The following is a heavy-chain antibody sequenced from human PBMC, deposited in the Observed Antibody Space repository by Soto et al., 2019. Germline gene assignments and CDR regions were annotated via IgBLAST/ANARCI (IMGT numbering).Heavy chain of an antibody. D-gene: IGHD6-19*01. CDR2: IIPILGIA. CDR1: GGTFSSYT. Sequence: QVQLVQSGAEVKKPGSSVKVSCKASGGTFSSYTISWVRQDPGQGLEWMGRIIPILGIANYAQKFQGRVTITADKSTSKAYMELSSLRSEDTAVYYCARDRGRAVASDAFDIWGQGTMVTVSS. V-gene: IGHV1-69*08. CDR3: ARDRGRAVASDAFDI. J-gene: IGHJ3*02.